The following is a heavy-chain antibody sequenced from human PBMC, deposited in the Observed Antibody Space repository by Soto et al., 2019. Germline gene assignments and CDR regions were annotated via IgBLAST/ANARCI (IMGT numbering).Heavy chain of an antibody. CDR3: AKELFLSTSCTKICPRGWDY. CDR2: IKEDGSEE. Sequence: GGSLRLSCAASGLTFSDYWMSWVRQAPGKGLEWVAYIKEDGSEEYYVDSVKGRFTISRDNSKNTLYLQMNSLRAEDTAVYYCAKELFLSTSCTKICPRGWDYWGQGTLVTVSS. V-gene: IGHV3-7*03. CDR1: GLTFSDYW. D-gene: IGHD2-2*01. J-gene: IGHJ4*02.